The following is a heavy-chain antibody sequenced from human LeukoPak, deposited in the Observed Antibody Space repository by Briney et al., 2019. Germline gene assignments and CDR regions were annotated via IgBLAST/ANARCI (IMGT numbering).Heavy chain of an antibody. D-gene: IGHD3-9*01. CDR2: IYPGDSDT. V-gene: IGHV5-51*01. J-gene: IGHJ6*04. CDR3: ARSVVRYTGMDV. Sequence: ESLKISCEGSWYSVTGYCIGVVRQMPGKGLEWMGIIYPGDSDTRYSPSFQGQVTISADKSISTAYLQWSSLKASDTAMYYCARSVVRYTGMDVWGKGTTVTVSS. CDR1: WYSVTGYC.